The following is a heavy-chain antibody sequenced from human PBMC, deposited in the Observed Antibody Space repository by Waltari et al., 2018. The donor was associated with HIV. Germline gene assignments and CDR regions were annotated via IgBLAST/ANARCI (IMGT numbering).Heavy chain of an antibody. J-gene: IGHJ6*02. V-gene: IGHV1-69-2*01. CDR3: ATDRSIVGANPYYYYGMDV. Sequence: EVQLVQSGAEVKKPGATVKISCKVSGYTFTDYYMHWVQQAPGKGLEWMGLVDPEDGETIYAEKFQGRVTITADTSTDTAYMELSSLRSEDTAVYYCATDRSIVGANPYYYYGMDVWGQGTTVTVSS. CDR2: VDPEDGET. D-gene: IGHD1-26*01. CDR1: GYTFTDYY.